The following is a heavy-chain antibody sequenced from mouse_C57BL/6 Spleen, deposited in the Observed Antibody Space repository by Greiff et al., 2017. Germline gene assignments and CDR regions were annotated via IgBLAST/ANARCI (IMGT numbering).Heavy chain of an antibody. CDR2: INPNYGTT. V-gene: IGHV1-39*01. CDR3: ARGHYGSSYVWFAY. Sequence: EVKLQESGPELVKPGASVKISCKASGYSFTDYNMNWVKQSNGKSLEWIGVINPNYGTTSYNQKFKGKATLTVDQSSSTAYMQLNSLTSEDSAVYYCARGHYGSSYVWFAYWGQGTLVTVSA. J-gene: IGHJ3*01. CDR1: GYSFTDYN. D-gene: IGHD1-1*01.